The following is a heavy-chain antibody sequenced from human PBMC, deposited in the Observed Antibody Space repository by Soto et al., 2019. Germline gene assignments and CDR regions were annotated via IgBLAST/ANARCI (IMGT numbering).Heavy chain of an antibody. CDR1: GFTFSSYD. D-gene: IGHD2-15*01. V-gene: IGHV3-13*01. CDR2: IGTSGDT. CDR3: ARVHCSGGSCDWYFDL. J-gene: IGHJ2*01. Sequence: EVQLVESGGGLVQPGGSLRLSCAASGFTFSSYDMHWVRQATGKGLEWVSTIGTSGDTYYPDSVRGRFTISRENAKNSLYLQMISLRAEDTAVYYCARVHCSGGSCDWYFDLWGRGTLVTVSS.